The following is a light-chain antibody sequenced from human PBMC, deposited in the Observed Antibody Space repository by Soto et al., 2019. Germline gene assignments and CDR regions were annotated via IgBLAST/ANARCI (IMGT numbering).Light chain of an antibody. V-gene: IGKV4-1*01. CDR2: WAS. J-gene: IGKJ4*02. CDR1: QSVLYSSNNKNY. Sequence: DIVMTQSPDSLAVSLGERATINCKSSQSVLYSSNNKNYLAWYQQKPGQPPKLLIYWASTRESGVPDRFSGSGSGTDFTLTISSLQAEDVAVYYCQQYYSTPLRVGGGTKVEIK. CDR3: QQYYSTPLR.